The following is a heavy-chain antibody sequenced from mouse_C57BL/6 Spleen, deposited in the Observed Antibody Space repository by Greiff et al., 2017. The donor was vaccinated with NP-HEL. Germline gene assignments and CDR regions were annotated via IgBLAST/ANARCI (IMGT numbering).Heavy chain of an antibody. J-gene: IGHJ2*01. CDR3: ARGDGNPFDY. V-gene: IGHV2-2*01. D-gene: IGHD2-1*01. Sequence: VQLQQSGPGLVQPSQSLSITCTVSGFSLTSYGVHWVRQSPGKGLEWLGVIWSGGSTDYNAAFISRLSISKDNSKSQVFFKMNSLQADDTAIYYCARGDGNPFDYWGQGTTLTVSS. CDR2: IWSGGST. CDR1: GFSLTSYG.